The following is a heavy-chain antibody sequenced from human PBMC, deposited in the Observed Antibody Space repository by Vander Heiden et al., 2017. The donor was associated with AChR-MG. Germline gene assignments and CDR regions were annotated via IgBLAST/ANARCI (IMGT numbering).Heavy chain of an antibody. V-gene: IGHV3-66*01. CDR3: AKSGFCTGGRCYPAWFDP. CDR1: ELTVSDNY. J-gene: IGHJ5*02. D-gene: IGHD2-15*01. Sequence: EVQLVESGGGLVQPGGSLRLSCAASELTVSDNYMSWIRQAPGKGLEWVSVISGDGRTYYADSVRGRFAISRDNSKNTLFLQMNSLRVEDTAVYHCAKSGFCTGGRCYPAWFDPWGPGTLVSVSS. CDR2: ISGDGRT.